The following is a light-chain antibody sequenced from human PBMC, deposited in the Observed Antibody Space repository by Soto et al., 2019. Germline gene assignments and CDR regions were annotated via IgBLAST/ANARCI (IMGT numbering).Light chain of an antibody. V-gene: IGKV1-6*01. J-gene: IGKJ1*01. CDR3: LQDYNYPPT. CDR2: AAS. CDR1: QDIRND. Sequence: AIQMTQFPSSLSASVRDRVTVTCRASQDIRNDLGWYQQKPGKAPKLLIYAASSLQSGVPSRFSGSGSGTDFTLTISSLQPEDFATYYCLQDYNYPPTFGQGTKVDIK.